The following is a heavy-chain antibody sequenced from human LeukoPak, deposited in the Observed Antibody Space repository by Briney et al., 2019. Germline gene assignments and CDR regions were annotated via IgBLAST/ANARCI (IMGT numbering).Heavy chain of an antibody. CDR1: GFTFSSFS. V-gene: IGHV3-48*04. Sequence: GGSLRLSCAASGFTFSSFSMNWVRQAPGKGLEWVSYISSSSSTIYYADSVKGRFTISRDNAKNSLYLQMNSLRAEDTAVYYCARVGTSGYDSNYYYMDVWGKGTTVTVSS. CDR3: ARVGTSGYDSNYYYMDV. J-gene: IGHJ6*03. D-gene: IGHD5-12*01. CDR2: ISSSSSTI.